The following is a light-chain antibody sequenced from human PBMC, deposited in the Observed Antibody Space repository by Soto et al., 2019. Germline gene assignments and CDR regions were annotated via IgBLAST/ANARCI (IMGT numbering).Light chain of an antibody. CDR3: QQYGSSPET. CDR1: QSVSSSY. J-gene: IGKJ1*01. V-gene: IGKV3-20*01. Sequence: EIVLTQSPGTLSLSPGERATLSCRASQSVSSSYLACYQQKPGQAPRLLIYGASSRATGIPDRLIGSRSGTDYTLTISRLEPDDFAVDYCQQYGSSPETFGQGTKVYIK. CDR2: GAS.